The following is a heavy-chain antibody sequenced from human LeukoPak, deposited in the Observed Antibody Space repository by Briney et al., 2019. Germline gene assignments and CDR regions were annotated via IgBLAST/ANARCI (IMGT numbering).Heavy chain of an antibody. V-gene: IGHV3-64D*06. CDR2: ISNSGRTT. J-gene: IGHJ4*02. Sequence: GGSLRLSCSASGFTFSNNVMHWVRQAPGKGLEYVSAISNSGRTTLYADSVRDRFTVSRDNSKNTLYLQMSSLRPEDTALYYCVKPYQYWGQGTLVTVSA. CDR3: VKPYQY. CDR1: GFTFSNNV.